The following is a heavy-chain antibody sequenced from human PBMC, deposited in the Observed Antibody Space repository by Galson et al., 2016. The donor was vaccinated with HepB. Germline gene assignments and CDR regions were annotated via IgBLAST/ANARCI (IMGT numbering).Heavy chain of an antibody. CDR3: AKRHEYCPAVGCSVDY. Sequence: SLRLSCAGSGFLFRSYGMHWVRQAPGKGLEWVAADSMDGRRKLYSDSVKGRFTISRDNSNNVLFLQMSSLRTDDTAIYYCAKRHEYCPAVGCSVDYWGQGTLVSVSS. J-gene: IGHJ4*02. D-gene: IGHD2/OR15-2a*01. V-gene: IGHV3-30*18. CDR2: DSMDGRRK. CDR1: GFLFRSYG.